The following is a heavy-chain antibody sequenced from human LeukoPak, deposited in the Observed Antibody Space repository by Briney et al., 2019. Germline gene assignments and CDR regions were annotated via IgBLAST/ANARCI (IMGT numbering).Heavy chain of an antibody. CDR1: GFTFSTYA. CDR3: GRFSRAPDY. CDR2: IVLSGGGT. Sequence: PGGSLRLSCAASGFTFSTYAMTWVRQAPGRGLEWVSAIVLSGGGTYYADSVKGRFTISRDNAKKSLYLQMNSLSAEDTAVYYCGRFSRAPDYWGQGTLVTVSS. D-gene: IGHD2-2*01. J-gene: IGHJ4*02. V-gene: IGHV3-23*01.